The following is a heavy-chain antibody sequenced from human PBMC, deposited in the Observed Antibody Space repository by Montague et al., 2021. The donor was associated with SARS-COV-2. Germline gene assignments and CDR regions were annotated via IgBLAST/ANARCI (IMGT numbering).Heavy chain of an antibody. CDR3: ARFWSGYVDK. CDR1: GGSIRSYY. CDR2: IYYTGAT. D-gene: IGHD3-3*01. V-gene: IGHV4-59*01. J-gene: IGHJ4*02. Sequence: SETLSLTCSFSGGSIRSYYWSRIRLPPGKPLEWLGYIYYTGATTHNPSLKSRVTISVDTSRSQFSLRLTSVTAADTAVYFCARFWSGYVDKWSQGTLVTVSS.